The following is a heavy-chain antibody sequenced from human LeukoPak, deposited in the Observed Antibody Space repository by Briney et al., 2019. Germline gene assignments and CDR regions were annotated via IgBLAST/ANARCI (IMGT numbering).Heavy chain of an antibody. CDR1: GYTFTSYY. D-gene: IGHD6-19*01. J-gene: IGHJ3*02. V-gene: IGHV1-2*02. Sequence: ASVKVSCKASGYTFTSYYMHWVRQAPGQGLEWMGWINPNSGGTNYAQKFQGRVTVTRDTSISTAYMELSRLRSDDTAVYYCARDAIAVDNDAFDIWGQGTMVTVSS. CDR3: ARDAIAVDNDAFDI. CDR2: INPNSGGT.